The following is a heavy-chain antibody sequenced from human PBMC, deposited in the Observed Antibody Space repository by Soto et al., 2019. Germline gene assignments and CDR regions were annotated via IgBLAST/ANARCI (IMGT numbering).Heavy chain of an antibody. V-gene: IGHV1-69*01. CDR2: IIPIFGTA. D-gene: IGHD3-22*01. J-gene: IGHJ3*02. CDR3: ARDSYYYDRSGSDQWFYAFDI. CDR1: GGTFSSYA. Sequence: QVQLVQSGAEVKKPGSSVKVSCKASGGTFSSYAISWVRQAPGQGLEWMGGIIPIFGTANYAQKFQGRVTITADESTSTAYMELSSLGSEDTAVYYCARDSYYYDRSGSDQWFYAFDIWGQGTMVTVSS.